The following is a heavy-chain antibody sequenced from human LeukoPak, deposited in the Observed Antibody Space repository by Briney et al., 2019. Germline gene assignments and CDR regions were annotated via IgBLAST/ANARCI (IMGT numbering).Heavy chain of an antibody. J-gene: IGHJ6*03. CDR2: VSGSAGRT. V-gene: IGHV3-23*01. Sequence: GGSLRLSCAASGFTFSSFAMTWVRQAPGKGLEWVSTVSGSAGRTDYADSVKGRFTISRDNLKNTLYLQMNGLRAEDTAVYYCAKNRGHCVDGVCHNYYYMDVWGRRTTVTVSS. D-gene: IGHD2-8*02. CDR3: AKNRGHCVDGVCHNYYYMDV. CDR1: GFTFSSFA.